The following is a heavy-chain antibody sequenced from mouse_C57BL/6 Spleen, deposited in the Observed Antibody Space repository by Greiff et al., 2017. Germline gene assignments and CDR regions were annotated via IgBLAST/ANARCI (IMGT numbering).Heavy chain of an antibody. CDR3: ARGYNYDAYYARDY. Sequence: DVMLVESGGGLVKPGGSLKLSCAASGFTFSSYAMSWVRQTPEKRLEWVATISDGGSYTSYPDNVKGRFTISRDNAKNNLYLHLSHLKSEDTAMYYCARGYNYDAYYARDYWGQGTSVTVSS. D-gene: IGHD2-12*01. CDR1: GFTFSSYA. J-gene: IGHJ4*01. CDR2: ISDGGSYT. V-gene: IGHV5-4*03.